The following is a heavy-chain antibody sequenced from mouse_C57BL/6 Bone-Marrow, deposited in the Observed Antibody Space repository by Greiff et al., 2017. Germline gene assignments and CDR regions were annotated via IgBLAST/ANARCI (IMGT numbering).Heavy chain of an antibody. V-gene: IGHV1-64*01. Sequence: QVQLKQPGAELVKPGASVKLSCKASGYTFTSYWMHWVKQRPGQGLEWIGMIHPNSGSTNYNEKFKSKATLTVDKSSSTAYMQLSSLTSEDSAVYYCARHYYSNPWFAYWGQGTLVTVSA. J-gene: IGHJ3*01. D-gene: IGHD2-5*01. CDR1: GYTFTSYW. CDR2: IHPNSGST. CDR3: ARHYYSNPWFAY.